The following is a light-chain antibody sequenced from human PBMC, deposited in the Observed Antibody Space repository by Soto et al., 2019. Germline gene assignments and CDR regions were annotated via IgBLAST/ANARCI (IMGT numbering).Light chain of an antibody. Sequence: SSELTQSPSVSVAPGKTARITCGGNNIGSKSVHWYQQKPGQAPVLVIYYDSDRPSGIPERFSGSNSGNTATLTISRVEARDEADYYCQVWDSSSDHRGVFGGGTKLTVL. V-gene: IGLV3-21*04. J-gene: IGLJ2*01. CDR3: QVWDSSSDHRGV. CDR2: YDS. CDR1: NIGSKS.